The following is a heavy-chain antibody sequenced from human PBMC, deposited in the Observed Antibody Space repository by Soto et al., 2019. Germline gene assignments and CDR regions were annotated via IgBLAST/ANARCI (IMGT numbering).Heavy chain of an antibody. CDR2: ISYDGTNK. J-gene: IGHJ4*02. CDR3: AGGQYYSGY. CDR1: GFPFTTCG. D-gene: IGHD3-10*01. Sequence: QVQLVESGGGVVQPGRSLRLSCAASGFPFTTCGMHWVREGPGKGLEWVAVISYDGTNKYYADSVKGRFTISRDNSKNTLYLNMNSLRPEDTALYYCAGGQYYSGYRGQGTLVTVSS. V-gene: IGHV3-30*03.